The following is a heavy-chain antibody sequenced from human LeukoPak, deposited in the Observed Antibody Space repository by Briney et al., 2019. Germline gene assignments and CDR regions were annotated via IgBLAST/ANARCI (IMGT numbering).Heavy chain of an antibody. D-gene: IGHD2-2*01. Sequence: GGSLRLSCAASGFTFSSYAMSWVRQAPGRGLEWVSSISGSGGSTYYADSVKGRFTISRDNSKNTLYLQMNSLRAEDTAVYYCAKDRGSTRSNSPFDYWGQGTLVTVSS. CDR1: GFTFSSYA. CDR2: ISGSGGST. J-gene: IGHJ4*02. V-gene: IGHV3-23*01. CDR3: AKDRGSTRSNSPFDY.